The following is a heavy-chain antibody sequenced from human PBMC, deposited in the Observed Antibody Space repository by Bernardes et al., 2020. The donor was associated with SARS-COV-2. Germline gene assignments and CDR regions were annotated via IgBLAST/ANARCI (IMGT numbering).Heavy chain of an antibody. V-gene: IGHV3-11*06. CDR2: ISSDSSHT. Sequence: GGSLRLSCAASGFTFSDSYMSWIRQAPGKGLEWLSFISSDSSHTNYADSVKGRFTISRDNARNSLYLQMNSLRAEDTAVYYCARLRSTWLAADYWGQGTLVTVSS. D-gene: IGHD6-13*01. CDR1: GFTFSDSY. J-gene: IGHJ4*02. CDR3: ARLRSTWLAADY.